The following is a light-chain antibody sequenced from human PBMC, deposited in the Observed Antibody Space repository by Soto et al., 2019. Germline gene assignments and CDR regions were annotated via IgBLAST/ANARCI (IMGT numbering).Light chain of an antibody. CDR2: DAS. CDR3: QQRSSWPT. J-gene: IGKJ1*01. V-gene: IGKV3-11*01. Sequence: EVVLTQSPATLSLSPGERASLSCRASQPVSSYLAWYQQKPGQAPRLLIYDASTRATGTPARFSGSGSGTDFTLTISSLEPEDFALYYCQQRSSWPTFGQGTKVEIK. CDR1: QPVSSY.